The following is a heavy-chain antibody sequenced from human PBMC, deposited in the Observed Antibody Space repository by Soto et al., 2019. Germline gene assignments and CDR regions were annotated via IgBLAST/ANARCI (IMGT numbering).Heavy chain of an antibody. CDR1: GYTLTELS. V-gene: IGHV1-24*01. J-gene: IGHJ5*02. D-gene: IGHD3-9*01. CDR2: FDPEDGET. Sequence: GASVKVSCKVSGYTLTELSMHWVRQAPGKGLEWMGGFDPEDGETTYAQKFQGRVTMTEDTSTDTAYMELSSLRSEDTAVYYCATGNFDWPHNWFDPWGQGTLVTVSS. CDR3: ATGNFDWPHNWFDP.